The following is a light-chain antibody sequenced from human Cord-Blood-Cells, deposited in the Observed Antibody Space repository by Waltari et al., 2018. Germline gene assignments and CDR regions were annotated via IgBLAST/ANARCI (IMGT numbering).Light chain of an antibody. CDR3: SSYTSSSTYV. CDR1: SSDVGGYNY. Sequence: QSALTQPASVSGSPGQSITISCTGTSSDVGGYNYVSWYQQHPGKAPKLMINEVSNRPSGVSILFSGSKASNTSSLTISGLQAEDEADYYCSSYTSSSTYVFGTGTKVTGL. V-gene: IGLV2-14*01. J-gene: IGLJ1*01. CDR2: EVS.